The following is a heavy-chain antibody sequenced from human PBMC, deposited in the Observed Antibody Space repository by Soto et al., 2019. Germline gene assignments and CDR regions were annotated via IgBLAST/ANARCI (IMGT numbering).Heavy chain of an antibody. CDR1: GFTFSDYY. D-gene: IGHD3-3*01. CDR2: ISSSGSTI. Sequence: PGGSLRLSCAASGFTFSDYYMSWIRQAPGKGLEWVSYISSSGSTIYYADSEKGRFTISRDNAKNSLYLQTNSLRAEDTAVYYCARGQGRNDFWSGYPLDVWGQGTTVTVSS. CDR3: ARGQGRNDFWSGYPLDV. J-gene: IGHJ6*02. V-gene: IGHV3-11*01.